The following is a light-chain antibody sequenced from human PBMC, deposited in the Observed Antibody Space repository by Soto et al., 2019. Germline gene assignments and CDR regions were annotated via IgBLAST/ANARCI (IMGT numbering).Light chain of an antibody. CDR1: QSLVNIVGLTH. J-gene: IGKJ2*01. V-gene: IGKV2-30*01. CDR3: MQGIHWPPYT. Sequence: DVVLTQSPLSLPVILGQPASISSRSSQSLVNIVGLTHLSWFHQRPGQSPRRLIYKVSNRDSGVPDRFSGSGSVTDFTLKISRVEAEDVGVYYCMQGIHWPPYTFGQGTKLEIK. CDR2: KVS.